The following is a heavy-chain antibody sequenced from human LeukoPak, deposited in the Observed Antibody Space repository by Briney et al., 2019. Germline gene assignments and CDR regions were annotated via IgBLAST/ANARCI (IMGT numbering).Heavy chain of an antibody. CDR3: AKEKGDGSGSYYNYDAFDI. D-gene: IGHD3-10*01. CDR2: ISYDGSNK. Sequence: GGSLRLSCAASGFTFSSYGMHWVRQAPGKGLEWVAVISYDGSNKYYADSVKGRLTISRDNSKNTLYLQMNSLRAEDTAVYYCAKEKGDGSGSYYNYDAFDIWGQGTMVTVSS. CDR1: GFTFSSYG. J-gene: IGHJ3*02. V-gene: IGHV3-30*18.